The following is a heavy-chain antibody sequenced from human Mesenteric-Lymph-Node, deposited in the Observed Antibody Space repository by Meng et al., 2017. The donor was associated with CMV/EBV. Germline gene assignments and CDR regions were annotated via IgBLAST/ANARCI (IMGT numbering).Heavy chain of an antibody. Sequence: SETLSLTCTVSGGSISSYYWSWIRQPPGKGLEWIGEINHSGSTNYNPSLKSRVTISVDTSKIQFSLKLSSVTAADTAVYYCARDWWRTKGWDLNWFDPWGQGTLVTVSS. CDR2: INHSGST. D-gene: IGHD2-8*02. CDR1: GGSISSYY. J-gene: IGHJ5*02. CDR3: ARDWWRTKGWDLNWFDP. V-gene: IGHV4-34*01.